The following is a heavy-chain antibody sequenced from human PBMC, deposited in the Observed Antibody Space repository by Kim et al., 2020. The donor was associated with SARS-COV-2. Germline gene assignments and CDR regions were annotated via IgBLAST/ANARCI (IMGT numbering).Heavy chain of an antibody. Sequence: ADYAQKFQGRVTITADESTSTAYMELSSLRSEDTAVYYCARGDDFGDLDYWGQGTLVTVSS. D-gene: IGHD3-3*01. V-gene: IGHV1-69*01. J-gene: IGHJ4*02. CDR2: A. CDR3: ARGDDFGDLDY.